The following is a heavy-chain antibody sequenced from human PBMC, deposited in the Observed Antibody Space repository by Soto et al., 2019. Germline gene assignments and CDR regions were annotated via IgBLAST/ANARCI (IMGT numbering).Heavy chain of an antibody. CDR3: ARDRGIVIVGGTSPAY. D-gene: IGHD1-26*01. V-gene: IGHV1-18*01. J-gene: IGHJ4*02. CDR2: ISAYNGNT. Sequence: QVQLVQSGAEVKKPGASVKVSCKASGYTFTSYGISWVRQAPGQGLEWLGWISAYNGNTNYARNLQGRVTVTADPXTXXGNMELRTLRSDDTAVYYCARDRGIVIVGGTSPAYWGKGTLVAVSS. CDR1: GYTFTSYG.